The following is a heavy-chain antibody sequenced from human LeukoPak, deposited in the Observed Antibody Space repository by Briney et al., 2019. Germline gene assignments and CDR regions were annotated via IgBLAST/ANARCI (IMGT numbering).Heavy chain of an antibody. J-gene: IGHJ4*02. CDR2: IYHSGST. V-gene: IGHV4-39*07. CDR3: ARGYMYYDYVWGSYRYTYYFDY. D-gene: IGHD3-16*02. CDR1: GGSISSSSYY. Sequence: SETLSLTCTVSGGSISSSSYYWGWIRQPPGKGLEWIGSIYHSGSTYYNPSLTSRLTISVDTSKTQFSLKLSCVTAADTAVYYCARGYMYYDYVWGSYRYTYYFDYWGQGTLVTVSS.